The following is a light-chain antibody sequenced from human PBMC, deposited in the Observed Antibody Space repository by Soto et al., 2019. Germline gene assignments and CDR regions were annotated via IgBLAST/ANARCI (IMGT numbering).Light chain of an antibody. CDR2: STN. CDR1: SSNIGTFP. Sequence: HSVVTQPPSASGTPGQRVTISCSGSSSNIGTFPVNWYQHLPGTAPKVLIYSTNQRPSGVPDRFSGSKSGTSASLAISGLRSEDEADYYCAAWDDTLNAVVFGGGTKLTVL. CDR3: AAWDDTLNAVV. V-gene: IGLV1-44*01. J-gene: IGLJ2*01.